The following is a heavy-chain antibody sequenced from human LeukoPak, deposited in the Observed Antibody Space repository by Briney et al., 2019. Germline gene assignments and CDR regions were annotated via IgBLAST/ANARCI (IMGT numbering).Heavy chain of an antibody. V-gene: IGHV3-21*06. CDR1: GFTFSTYT. Sequence: GGPLRLSCAASGFTFSTYTMNWVRQAPGKGLEWGSSISSTNDYIYYADSVKGRFTISRDNAKNSLYLQMNSLTAEDTGVYYCARKNNGGYSFWGQGTMVTVSS. CDR2: ISSTNDYI. J-gene: IGHJ4*02. CDR3: ARKNNGGYSF. D-gene: IGHD2-21*01.